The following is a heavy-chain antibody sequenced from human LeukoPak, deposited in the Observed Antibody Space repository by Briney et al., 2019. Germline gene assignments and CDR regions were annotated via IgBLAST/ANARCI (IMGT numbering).Heavy chain of an antibody. J-gene: IGHJ4*02. D-gene: IGHD6-13*01. CDR1: GGSISNYY. V-gene: IGHV4-4*07. CDR2: IYTSGTT. Sequence: SETLSLTCTVSGGSISNYYWSWIRQPAGKGLEWIGRIYTSGTTHYYPSLKSRVTMSVDTSKSQFSLNLSSVTAADTAVYYCARFSSIAAAFDYWGLGTLVTVSS. CDR3: ARFSSIAAAFDY.